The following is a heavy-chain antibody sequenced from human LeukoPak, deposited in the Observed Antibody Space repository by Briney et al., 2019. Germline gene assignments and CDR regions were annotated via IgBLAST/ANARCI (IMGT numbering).Heavy chain of an antibody. CDR3: ARDLGYSSSSATPLDY. D-gene: IGHD6-6*01. J-gene: IGHJ4*02. CDR2: ISAYNGNT. CDR1: GYTFTSYG. Sequence: ASVKVSCKASGYTFTSYGISWVRQAPGQGLEWMGWISAYNGNTNYAQKLQGRVTMTTDTSTSTAYIELRSLTSDDTAVYYCARDLGYSSSSATPLDYWGQGTLVTVSS. V-gene: IGHV1-18*01.